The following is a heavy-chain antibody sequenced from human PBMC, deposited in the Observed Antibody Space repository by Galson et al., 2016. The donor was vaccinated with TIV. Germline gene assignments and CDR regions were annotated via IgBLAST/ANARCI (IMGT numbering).Heavy chain of an antibody. D-gene: IGHD3-16*01. CDR2: INPKSGST. CDR1: GDTFSGYY. J-gene: IGHJ6*04. V-gene: IGHV1-2*02. Sequence: SVKVSCKASGDTFSGYYIYWVRQAPGQGLEWMGWINPKSGSTKYAQRFQGRVTMTRDTSISTAYMEVSWLRPDDTAVFYCARVVTGGYVDVWAKGTTVTVSS. CDR3: ARVVTGGYVDV.